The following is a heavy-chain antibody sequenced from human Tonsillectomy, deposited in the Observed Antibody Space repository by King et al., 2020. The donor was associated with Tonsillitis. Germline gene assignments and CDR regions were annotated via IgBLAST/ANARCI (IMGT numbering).Heavy chain of an antibody. J-gene: IGHJ4*02. D-gene: IGHD4-23*01. CDR2: ISYSGST. CDR3: ASDWGNYGGNS. V-gene: IGHV4-31*03. Sequence: VQLQESGPGLVKPSQTLSLTCTVSGGSISTGGYYWNWIRQHPGKGLAWIGHISYSGSTYYNPSLKSRLTLSADTSKNQCSLKLSSVTAADTAVYYCASDWGNYGGNSWGQGTLVTVSS. CDR1: GGSISTGGYY.